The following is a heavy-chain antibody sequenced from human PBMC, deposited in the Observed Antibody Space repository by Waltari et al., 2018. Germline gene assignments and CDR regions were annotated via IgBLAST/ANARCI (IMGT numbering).Heavy chain of an antibody. V-gene: IGHV3-48*01. CDR2: ISSSSSTI. CDR3: AREGVEATIFGVVIIPVNWFDP. D-gene: IGHD3-3*01. CDR1: GFTFSSYS. Sequence: EVQLVESGGGLVQPGGSLRLSCAASGFTFSSYSMNWVRQAPGKGLEWVSYISSSSSTIYYADSVKGRFTISRDNAKNSLYLQMNSLRAEDTAVYYCAREGVEATIFGVVIIPVNWFDPWGQGTLVTVSS. J-gene: IGHJ5*02.